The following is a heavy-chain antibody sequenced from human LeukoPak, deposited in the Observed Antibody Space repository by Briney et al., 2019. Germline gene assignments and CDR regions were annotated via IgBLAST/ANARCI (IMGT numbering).Heavy chain of an antibody. D-gene: IGHD6-19*01. CDR2: ISSSSSYI. J-gene: IGHJ4*02. CDR1: GFPFSSYS. Sequence: GGSLRLSCAASGFPFSSYSMNWVRQAPGKGLEWVSSISSSSSYIYYADSVKGRFTISRDNAKNSLYLQMNSLRAEDTAVYYCARDGVIAVAGSDYWGQGTLVTVSS. CDR3: ARDGVIAVAGSDY. V-gene: IGHV3-21*01.